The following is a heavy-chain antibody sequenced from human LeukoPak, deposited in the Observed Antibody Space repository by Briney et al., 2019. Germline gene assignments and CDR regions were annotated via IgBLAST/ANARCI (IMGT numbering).Heavy chain of an antibody. CDR3: ARGFVTMVRGVEGP. CDR2: ISAYNGNT. J-gene: IGHJ5*02. CDR1: GYRFKTYA. D-gene: IGHD3-10*01. Sequence: ASVKVSCKTSGYRFKTYAMNWVRQGPGQGLEWMGWISAYNGNTNYAQKLQGRVTMTTDTSTSTAYMELRSLRSDDTAVYYCARGFVTMVRGVEGPWGQGTLVTVSS. V-gene: IGHV1-18*01.